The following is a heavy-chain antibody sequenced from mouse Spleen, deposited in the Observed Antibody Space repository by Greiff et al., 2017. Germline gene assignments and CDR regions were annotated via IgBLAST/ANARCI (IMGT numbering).Heavy chain of an antibody. Sequence: VQLQQPGAELVRPGSSVKLSCKASGYTFTSYWMHWVKQRPIQGLEWIGNIDPSDSETHYNQKFKDKATLTVDKSSSTAYMELRSLTSEDSAVYYCARDGGWLLRYAMDYWGQGTSVTVSS. CDR2: IDPSDSET. V-gene: IGHV1-52*01. J-gene: IGHJ4*01. CDR1: GYTFTSYW. D-gene: IGHD2-3*01. CDR3: ARDGGWLLRYAMDY.